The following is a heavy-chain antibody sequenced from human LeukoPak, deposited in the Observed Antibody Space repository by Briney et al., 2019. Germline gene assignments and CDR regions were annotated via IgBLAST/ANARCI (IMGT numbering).Heavy chain of an antibody. V-gene: IGHV4-39*01. CDR2: IYHSGTT. Sequence: KTSETLSLTCAVSGGSIISSSYNWGWIRQPPGKGLEWIGTIYHSGTTYYNPSLKSRVTISVDTSKNQFFLKLSSVTAADTAVYYCARSHLDYYDSSGLIWGRGTLVTVSS. CDR1: GGSIISSSYN. J-gene: IGHJ2*01. D-gene: IGHD3-22*01. CDR3: ARSHLDYYDSSGLI.